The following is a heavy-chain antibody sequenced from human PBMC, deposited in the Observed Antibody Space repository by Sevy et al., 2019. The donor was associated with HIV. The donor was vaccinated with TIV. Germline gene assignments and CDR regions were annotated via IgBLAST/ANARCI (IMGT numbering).Heavy chain of an antibody. J-gene: IGHJ3*02. V-gene: IGHV3-23*01. Sequence: GGSLRLSCAASGFTFSSYVMSWVRQAPGKGLEWVSAISGSGGSTYYADSVKGRFTISRDNSKNTLYLQMNSLRAEDTAVYYCAKGYVLRFLEWLPPGPSTHDAFDIWGQGTMVTVSS. CDR2: ISGSGGST. D-gene: IGHD3-3*01. CDR3: AKGYVLRFLEWLPPGPSTHDAFDI. CDR1: GFTFSSYV.